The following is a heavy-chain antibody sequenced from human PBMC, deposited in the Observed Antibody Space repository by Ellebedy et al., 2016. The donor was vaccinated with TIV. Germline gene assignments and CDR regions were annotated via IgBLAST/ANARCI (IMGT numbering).Heavy chain of an antibody. Sequence: SETLSLXCTVSGGSISSYYWSWIRQPPGKGLEWIGYVYYSGTTTYNPSLKSRVTISVDTSKNQFSLKLSSVTAADTAVYYCARVPEGGIAVADYYFDYWGQGTLVTVSS. V-gene: IGHV4-59*01. J-gene: IGHJ4*02. CDR3: ARVPEGGIAVADYYFDY. D-gene: IGHD6-19*01. CDR1: GGSISSYY. CDR2: VYYSGTT.